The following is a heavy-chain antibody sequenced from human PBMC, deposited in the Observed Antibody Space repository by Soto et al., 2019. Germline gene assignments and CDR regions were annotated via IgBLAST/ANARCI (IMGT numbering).Heavy chain of an antibody. D-gene: IGHD2-21*02. CDR2: ISVSCDSR. V-gene: IGHV3-23*01. CDR3: ATIFRYGDPEY. CDR1: GFTFSSYA. Sequence: EVQLLESGGGLVQPGGPLRLSCATSGFTFSSYAMSWVRQAPVKGLEWVSGISVSCDSRYDADSVKGRFTISRDNSKSTLYLQMNSLRAEDTAVYYCATIFRYGDPEYWGQGVLVTVSS. J-gene: IGHJ4*02.